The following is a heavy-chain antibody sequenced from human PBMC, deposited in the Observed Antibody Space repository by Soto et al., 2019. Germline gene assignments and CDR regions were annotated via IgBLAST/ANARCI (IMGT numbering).Heavy chain of an antibody. D-gene: IGHD5-12*01. J-gene: IGHJ4*02. V-gene: IGHV3-21*01. CDR2: ISSTGVYM. Sequence: EVQLVESGGGLVKPGGSLRLSCAASGFTFSTYNMNWVRQAPGKGLEWVASISSTGVYMYYANSLKGRFTISRAHAKSSLYLQVTSVRAEDTAVYYCARGWLRDPWMYWGQGTLVTVSS. CDR1: GFTFSTYN. CDR3: ARGWLRDPWMY.